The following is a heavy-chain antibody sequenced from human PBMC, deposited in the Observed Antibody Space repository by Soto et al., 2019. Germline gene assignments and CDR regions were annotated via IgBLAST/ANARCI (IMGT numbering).Heavy chain of an antibody. J-gene: IGHJ4*02. V-gene: IGHV3-21*04. CDR2: ISSSSSYI. CDR1: GFTIRSYS. CDR3: ARDLRGTGWYDY. Sequence: GGSLRLSCAASGFTIRSYSMNWVSQAPGKGLEWVSSISSSSSYIYHADSVKGRFTISRDNAKNSLFPQMNNLTVEDTAVYYCARDLRGTGWYDYWGQGTLVTVSS. D-gene: IGHD6-19*01.